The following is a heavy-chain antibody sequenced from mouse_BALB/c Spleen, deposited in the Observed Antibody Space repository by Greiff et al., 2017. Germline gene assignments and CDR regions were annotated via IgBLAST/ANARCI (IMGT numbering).Heavy chain of an antibody. Sequence: VQLKQSGPGLVKPSQSLSLTCTVTGYSITSDYAWNWIRQFPGNKLEWMGYISYSGSTSYNPSLKSRISITRDTSKNQFFLQLNSVTTEDTATYYCAKRTGTWFAYWGQGTLVTVSA. V-gene: IGHV3-2*02. D-gene: IGHD4-1*01. CDR3: AKRTGTWFAY. CDR1: GYSITSDYA. CDR2: ISYSGST. J-gene: IGHJ3*01.